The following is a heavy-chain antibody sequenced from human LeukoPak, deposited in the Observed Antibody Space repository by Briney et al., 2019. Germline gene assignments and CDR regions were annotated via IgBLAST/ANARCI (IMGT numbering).Heavy chain of an antibody. D-gene: IGHD5-18*01. CDR1: GGSISSSSYY. CDR3: ARGYSSYYYYMDV. Sequence: PSETLSLTCTVSGGSISSSSYYWSWIRQPPGKGLEWIGYIYYSGSTNYNPSLKSRVTISVDTSKNQFSLKLSSVTAADTAVYYCARGYSSYYYYMDVWGKGTTVTVSS. J-gene: IGHJ6*03. CDR2: IYYSGST. V-gene: IGHV4-61*01.